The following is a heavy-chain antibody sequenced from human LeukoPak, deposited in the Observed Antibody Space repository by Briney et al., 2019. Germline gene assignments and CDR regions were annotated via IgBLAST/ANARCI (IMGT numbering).Heavy chain of an antibody. CDR3: ARGGHVVVPAASDY. D-gene: IGHD2-2*01. J-gene: IGHJ4*02. Sequence: GGSLRLSCAASGFTFSSYSMNWVRQAPGKGLEWVSSISSSSSYIYYADSVKGRFTTSRDNAKNSLYLQMSSLRAEDTAVYYCARGGHVVVPAASDYWGQGTLVTVSS. CDR2: ISSSSSYI. CDR1: GFTFSSYS. V-gene: IGHV3-21*01.